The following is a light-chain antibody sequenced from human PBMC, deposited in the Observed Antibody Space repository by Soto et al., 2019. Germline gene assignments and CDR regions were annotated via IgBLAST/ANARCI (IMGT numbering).Light chain of an antibody. J-gene: IGKJ4*01. Sequence: EIVLTQSPATLSLSPGERATLSCRASQSVRSYLAWYQQKPGQAPRLLIYDASNRATGIPARFSGSGSGTDFTLTTSSLEPEDSAVYYCQQRSNWLTFGGGTKVEIK. CDR1: QSVRSY. CDR3: QQRSNWLT. V-gene: IGKV3-11*01. CDR2: DAS.